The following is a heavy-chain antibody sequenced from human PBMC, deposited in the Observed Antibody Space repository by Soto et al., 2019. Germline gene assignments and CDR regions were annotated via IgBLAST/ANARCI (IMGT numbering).Heavy chain of an antibody. V-gene: IGHV5-51*01. CDR1: GYSLNTYW. D-gene: IGHD5-12*01. CDR3: ARQGLPYRGSGYDAPMDV. J-gene: IGHJ6*02. Sequence: GESLKISCKGSGYSLNTYWVAWVRQKPGKGLEWMGAIFPGDSDTRYSPSFQGQVNISSDRSISTAYLHWNSLKVSDTAIYYCARQGLPYRGSGYDAPMDVWGRGTTVTVSS. CDR2: IFPGDSDT.